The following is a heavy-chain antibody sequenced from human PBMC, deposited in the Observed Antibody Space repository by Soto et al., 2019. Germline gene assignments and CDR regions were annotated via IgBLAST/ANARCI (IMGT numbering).Heavy chain of an antibody. D-gene: IGHD4-17*01. CDR2: INSDGSST. J-gene: IGHJ6*03. Sequence: GESLKISCAASGFTFSSYWMHWVRQAPGKGLVWVSRINSDGSSTSYADSVKGRFTISRDNAKNTLYLQMNSLRAEDTAVYYCARDREYGDYGMTENYYYYYYMDVWGKGTTVTVSS. CDR1: GFTFSSYW. CDR3: ARDREYGDYGMTENYYYYYYMDV. V-gene: IGHV3-74*01.